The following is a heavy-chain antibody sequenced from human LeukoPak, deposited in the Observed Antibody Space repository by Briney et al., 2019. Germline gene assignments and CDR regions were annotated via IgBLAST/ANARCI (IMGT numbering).Heavy chain of an antibody. CDR3: ARVRVAIPAGNWFDP. CDR1: SGSFSGYY. CDR2: IIHSGST. Sequence: SETLSLTCAVYSGSFSGYYWSWIRQPPGKGLEWIGEIIHSGSTNYNPSLKSRVTISVDTSKNQFSLTLSSVTAADTAVYYCARVRVAIPAGNWFDPWGQGTLVTVSS. J-gene: IGHJ5*02. V-gene: IGHV4-34*12. D-gene: IGHD2-2*02.